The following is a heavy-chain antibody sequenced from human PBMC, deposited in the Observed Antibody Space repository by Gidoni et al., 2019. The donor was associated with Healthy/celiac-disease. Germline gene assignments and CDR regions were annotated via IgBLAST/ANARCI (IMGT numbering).Heavy chain of an antibody. CDR1: GFPFSSYW. D-gene: IGHD2-8*01. CDR2: INSDGSST. Sequence: EVQLVESGVGLVQPGGSLRLSCAASGFPFSSYWMHWVRQAPGKGLVWVSRINSDGSSTSYADSVKGRFTISRDNAKNTLYLQMNSLRAEDTAVYYCASSPNRYYGMDVWGQGTTVTVSS. J-gene: IGHJ6*02. V-gene: IGHV3-74*01. CDR3: ASSPNRYYGMDV.